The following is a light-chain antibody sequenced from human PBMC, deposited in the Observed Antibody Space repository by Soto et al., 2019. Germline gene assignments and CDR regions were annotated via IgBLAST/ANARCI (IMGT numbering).Light chain of an antibody. Sequence: DIQMTQSPSSLSASVGDRVTITCQASQDIGTYLNWYQHQPGKAPQILIYDAFKLEPGVPSRFSGAGSGTDFSFTISGLQPEDFATYYCQQFHSFPRTFGQGTKVDIK. V-gene: IGKV1-33*01. CDR1: QDIGTY. CDR2: DAF. J-gene: IGKJ1*01. CDR3: QQFHSFPRT.